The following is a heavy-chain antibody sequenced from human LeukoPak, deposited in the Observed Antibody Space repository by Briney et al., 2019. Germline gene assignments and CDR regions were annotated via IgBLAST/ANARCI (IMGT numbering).Heavy chain of an antibody. D-gene: IGHD4-11*01. V-gene: IGHV3-21*04. Sequence: PGGSLRLSCAASGFTFSSYSMNWVRQAPGKGLEWVSSISSSSSYIYYADSVKGRFTISRDNAKNSLYLQMNSLRSEDTAVYYCAGGHGVDSHSYYYYGMDVWGQGTTVTVSS. CDR2: ISSSSSYI. CDR1: GFTFSSYS. CDR3: AGGHGVDSHSYYYYGMDV. J-gene: IGHJ6*02.